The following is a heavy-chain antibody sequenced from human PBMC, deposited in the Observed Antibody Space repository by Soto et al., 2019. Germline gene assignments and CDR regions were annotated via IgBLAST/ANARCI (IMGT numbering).Heavy chain of an antibody. Sequence: EVQLVESGGGLVQPGGSLRLSCAGSGFTFGADWMSWVRQAPGKGLEWVANINRGGNDRYYVDSVKGRFTISRDNAKNSLYLQMNSLRAEDTAVYYCTRDLDTSGSAPISEYWGQGPLVTVSS. V-gene: IGHV3-7*03. CDR1: GFTFGADW. D-gene: IGHD3-22*01. J-gene: IGHJ4*02. CDR2: INRGGNDR. CDR3: TRDLDTSGSAPISEY.